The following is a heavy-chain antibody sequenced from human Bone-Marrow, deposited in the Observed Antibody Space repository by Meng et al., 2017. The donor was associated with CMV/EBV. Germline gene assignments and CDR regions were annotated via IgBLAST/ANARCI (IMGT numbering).Heavy chain of an antibody. D-gene: IGHD3-3*01. CDR1: GFTVSSNY. Sequence: GEYLKISCAASGFTVSSNYMSWVRQAPGKGLEWVSVIYSGGSTYYADSVKGRFTISRDNSKNTLYLQMNSLRAEDTAVYYCARDLPTYYDFWSGYYGNYYYGMDVWGQGTTVTVSS. J-gene: IGHJ6*02. CDR2: IYSGGST. CDR3: ARDLPTYYDFWSGYYGNYYYGMDV. V-gene: IGHV3-53*01.